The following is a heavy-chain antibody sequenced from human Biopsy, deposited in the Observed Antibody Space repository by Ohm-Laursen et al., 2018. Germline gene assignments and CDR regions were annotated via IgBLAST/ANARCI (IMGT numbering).Heavy chain of an antibody. Sequence: SVTVSCKASGYTFTNYAISWVRQAPGQGLEWMGGIIPIFGTANYAQKFQGRVTITADESTSTAYMELSSLRSDDTAVYYCARDALGGGSYRFFYWGQGSLVTVSS. J-gene: IGHJ4*02. CDR2: IIPIFGTA. D-gene: IGHD1-26*01. CDR1: GYTFTNYA. CDR3: ARDALGGGSYRFFY. V-gene: IGHV1-69*13.